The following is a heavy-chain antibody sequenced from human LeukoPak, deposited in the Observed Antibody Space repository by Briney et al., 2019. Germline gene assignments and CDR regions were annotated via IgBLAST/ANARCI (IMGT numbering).Heavy chain of an antibody. D-gene: IGHD2-15*01. CDR1: GDSVSSNSAA. Sequence: SQTLSLSCVISGDSVSSNSAAWNWIRQSPSRGLECLGRTYSRSKRYHDYAVSVQGRVTINPDTSKNQFSLQLNSVTPEDTAVYYCAREYSASFDYWGRGILVTVSS. V-gene: IGHV6-1*01. J-gene: IGHJ4*02. CDR2: TYSRSKRYH. CDR3: AREYSASFDY.